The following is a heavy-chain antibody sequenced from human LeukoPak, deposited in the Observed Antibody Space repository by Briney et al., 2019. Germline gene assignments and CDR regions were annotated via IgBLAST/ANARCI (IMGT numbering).Heavy chain of an antibody. Sequence: GGSLRLSCAASGFTFSSYSMNWVRQAPGKGLEWVSSISSSSSYIYYADSVKGRFTISRDNSKNSLYLQMNSLKAEDTAVYYCAREEKMEEGYYYYMDVWGKGTTVTVSS. CDR1: GFTFSSYS. D-gene: IGHD5-24*01. CDR3: AREEKMEEGYYYYMDV. J-gene: IGHJ6*03. CDR2: ISSSSSYI. V-gene: IGHV3-21*01.